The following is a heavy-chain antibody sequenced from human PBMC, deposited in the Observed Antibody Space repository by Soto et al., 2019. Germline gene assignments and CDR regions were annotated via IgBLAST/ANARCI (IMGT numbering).Heavy chain of an antibody. CDR2: IYYSGST. Sequence: RQPPGKGLEWIGSIYYSGSTYYNPSLKSRVTTSVDTSKNQFSLKLSSVTAADTAVYYCARRGAVAATTYDYWGQGTLVTVSS. D-gene: IGHD2-15*01. J-gene: IGHJ4*02. V-gene: IGHV4-39*01. CDR3: ARRGAVAATTYDY.